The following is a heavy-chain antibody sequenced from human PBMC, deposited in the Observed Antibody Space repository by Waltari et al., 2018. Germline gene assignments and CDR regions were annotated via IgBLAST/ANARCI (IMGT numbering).Heavy chain of an antibody. V-gene: IGHV5-51*03. D-gene: IGHD3-16*01. CDR1: GYSFTSYW. Sequence: EVQLVQSGAEVKKPGESLKISCKGSGYSFTSYWIGWVRQMPGKGREWMGILSPGDSDTRYSTSFQGQVTISADKSISTAYLQWSSLKALDTAMYYCARRSEGVMTGAFDIWGQGTMVTVSS. CDR2: LSPGDSDT. J-gene: IGHJ3*02. CDR3: ARRSEGVMTGAFDI.